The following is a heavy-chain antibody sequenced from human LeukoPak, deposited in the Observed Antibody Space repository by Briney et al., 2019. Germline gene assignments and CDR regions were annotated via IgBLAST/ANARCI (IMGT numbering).Heavy chain of an antibody. D-gene: IGHD2-21*02. V-gene: IGHV1-46*01. J-gene: IGHJ5*02. CDR1: GYTFTSYY. Sequence: GASVRLSCKASGYTFTSYYLHWVRQAPGQGLEWMGIINPSGGSTSYAQKFQGRVTMTRDTSTSTVYMELSSLRSEDTAVYYCARTLTLTNWFDPWGQGTLASYSS. CDR3: ARTLTLTNWFDP. CDR2: INPSGGST.